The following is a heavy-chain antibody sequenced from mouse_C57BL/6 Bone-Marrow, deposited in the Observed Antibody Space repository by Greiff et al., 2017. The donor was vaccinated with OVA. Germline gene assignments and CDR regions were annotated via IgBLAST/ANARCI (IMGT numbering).Heavy chain of an antibody. D-gene: IGHD3-3*01. CDR3: ARGWT. J-gene: IGHJ3*01. CDR1: GYTFTGYY. CDR2: INPNNGGT. V-gene: IGHV1-26*01. Sequence: VQLQQSGPELVKPGASVKISCKASGYTFTGYYMNWVKQSHGKSLEWIGDINPNNGGTSYNQKFKGKATLTVDKSSSTAYMELRSLTSEDSAVYYCARGWTWGQGTLVTVSA.